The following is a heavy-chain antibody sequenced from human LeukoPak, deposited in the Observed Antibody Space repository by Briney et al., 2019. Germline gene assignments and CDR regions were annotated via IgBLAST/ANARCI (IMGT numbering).Heavy chain of an antibody. Sequence: PSETLSLTCAVYGGSFSGYYWNWIRQPPGKGLEWIGEINHSGSTNYNPSLKSRVTISVDTSKNQFSLKLSSVTAADTAVYYCARGIFGYSSSWYDAFDIWGQGTMVTVSS. CDR3: ARGIFGYSSSWYDAFDI. CDR1: GGSFSGYY. J-gene: IGHJ3*02. D-gene: IGHD6-13*01. V-gene: IGHV4-34*01. CDR2: INHSGST.